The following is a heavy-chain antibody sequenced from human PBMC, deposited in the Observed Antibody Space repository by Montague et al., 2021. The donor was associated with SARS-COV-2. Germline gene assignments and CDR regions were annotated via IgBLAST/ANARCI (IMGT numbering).Heavy chain of an antibody. Sequence: SETLSLTCAVSGGSIITGSNFYWGWIRQSAGKGLEWIGRIHSSGGTNYNPSLTSRLTMSVDSSANQFSLKLTSVTAADTAVYYCVRDYYDSTGLNWFDPWGQGLLVTVSS. V-gene: IGHV4-4*07. CDR2: IHSSGGT. J-gene: IGHJ5*02. CDR1: GGSIITGSNFY. D-gene: IGHD3-22*01. CDR3: VRDYYDSTGLNWFDP.